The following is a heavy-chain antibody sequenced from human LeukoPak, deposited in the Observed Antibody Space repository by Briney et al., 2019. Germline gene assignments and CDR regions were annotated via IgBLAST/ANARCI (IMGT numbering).Heavy chain of an antibody. CDR3: ARDQGLTAPPPYGLDV. CDR1: GGTFSSSA. J-gene: IGHJ6*02. Sequence: SVRVSCKASGGTFSSSAITWVRQAPGQGLEWMGRIIPVLNITSYAQKFQGSVTITADTSTSTVYMELSSLRSEETAVYYCARDQGLTAPPPYGLDVWGQGTTVIVSS. V-gene: IGHV1-69*04. D-gene: IGHD5-18*01. CDR2: IIPVLNIT.